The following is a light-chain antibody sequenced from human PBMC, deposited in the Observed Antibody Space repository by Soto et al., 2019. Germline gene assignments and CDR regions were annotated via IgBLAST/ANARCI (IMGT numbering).Light chain of an antibody. CDR3: CSYAGSSTYVV. Sequence: QSALTQPASVSGSPGQSITISCTGTSSDVGSYNLVSWYQQHPGKAPKLMIYEGSKRPSVVSNRFSGSKSGNTASLTISGRQADDEADYYCCSYAGSSTYVVFGGGTKLTVL. V-gene: IGLV2-23*01. CDR1: SSDVGSYNL. CDR2: EGS. J-gene: IGLJ2*01.